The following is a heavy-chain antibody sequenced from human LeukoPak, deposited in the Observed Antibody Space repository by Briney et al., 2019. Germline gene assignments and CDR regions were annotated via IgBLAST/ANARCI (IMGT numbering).Heavy chain of an antibody. CDR3: AREFFLVPDSAFDI. CDR2: IRSTANGYAT. D-gene: IGHD2-2*01. J-gene: IGHJ3*02. CDR1: GFTFSGSA. Sequence: GGSLRLSCAASGFTFSGSALHWVRQASGKGLEWVGRIRSTANGYATAYAASVKGRFTISRDDSKNTAYLQMDSLKTEDTAVYYCAREFFLVPDSAFDIWGQGTMVTVSS. V-gene: IGHV3-73*01.